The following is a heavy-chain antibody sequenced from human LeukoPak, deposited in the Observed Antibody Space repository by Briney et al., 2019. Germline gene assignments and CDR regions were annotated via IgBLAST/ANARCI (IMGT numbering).Heavy chain of an antibody. CDR2: IHPGDSDT. V-gene: IGHV5-51*01. CDR1: GYDFTFYW. D-gene: IGHD3-10*01. J-gene: IGHJ4*02. CDR3: ARHYYYGSGTYYPSSFDY. Sequence: GESLKISCKGSGYDFTFYWVAWVRQMPGKGLEWMGIIHPGDSDTRYSPSFRGQVTISADKSISTAYLQWSSLKASDTAMYYCARHYYYGSGTYYPSSFDYWGQGTLVTVSS.